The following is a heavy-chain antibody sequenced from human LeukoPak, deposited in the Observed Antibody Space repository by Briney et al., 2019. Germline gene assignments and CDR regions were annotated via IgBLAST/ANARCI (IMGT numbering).Heavy chain of an antibody. CDR3: ARGGATTSQFDY. V-gene: IGHV3-21*01. CDR1: GFTFSSYS. Sequence: GGSLRLSCAASGFTFSSYSMNWVRQAPGKGLEWVSSISSSSSYIYYADSVKGRFTISRDNAKNSLYLQMNSLRAEDTAVYYCARGGATTSQFDYWGQGTLVTASS. J-gene: IGHJ4*02. D-gene: IGHD1-26*01. CDR2: ISSSSSYI.